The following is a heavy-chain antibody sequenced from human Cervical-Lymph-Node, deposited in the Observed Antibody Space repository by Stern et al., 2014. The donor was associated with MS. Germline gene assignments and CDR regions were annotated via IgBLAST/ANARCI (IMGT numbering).Heavy chain of an antibody. CDR3: AKDSRRDGPYFDY. Sequence: VQLVESGGGVVQPGRSLRLSCAASGFTFSSYGMHWVRQAPGKGLEWVAVISYDGSNKYYADSVKGRFTISRDNSKNTLYLQMNSLRAEDTAVYYCAKDSRRDGPYFDYWGQGTLVTVSS. V-gene: IGHV3-30*18. J-gene: IGHJ4*02. D-gene: IGHD5-24*01. CDR2: ISYDGSNK. CDR1: GFTFSSYG.